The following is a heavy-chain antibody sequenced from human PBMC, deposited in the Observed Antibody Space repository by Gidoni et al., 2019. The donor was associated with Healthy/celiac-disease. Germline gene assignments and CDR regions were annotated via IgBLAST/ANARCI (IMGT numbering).Heavy chain of an antibody. CDR2: IYYSGST. CDR1: GGSIRSGGYY. D-gene: IGHD2-15*01. V-gene: IGHV4-31*03. Sequence: QVQLQESGPGLVKPSQTLSLTCTVSGGSIRSGGYYWSWIRQHPGKGLEWIGYIYYSGSTYYNPSLKSRVTISVDTSKNQFSLKLSSVTAADTAVYYCARDKRCSGGSCHHWFDPWGQGTLVTVSS. J-gene: IGHJ5*02. CDR3: ARDKRCSGGSCHHWFDP.